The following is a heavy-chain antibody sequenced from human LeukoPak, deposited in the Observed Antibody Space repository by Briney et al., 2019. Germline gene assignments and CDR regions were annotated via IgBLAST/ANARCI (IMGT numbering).Heavy chain of an antibody. CDR3: ARAGRTLGYCSSTSCYAGY. V-gene: IGHV1-69*13. CDR1: GGTFSSYA. J-gene: IGHJ4*02. D-gene: IGHD2-2*01. CDR2: IIPIFGTA. Sequence: SVTVSCKASGGTFSSYAISWVRQAPGQGLEWMGGIIPIFGTANYAQKFQGRVTITADESTSTAYMELSRLRSDDTAVYYCARAGRTLGYCSSTSCYAGYWGQGTLVTVSS.